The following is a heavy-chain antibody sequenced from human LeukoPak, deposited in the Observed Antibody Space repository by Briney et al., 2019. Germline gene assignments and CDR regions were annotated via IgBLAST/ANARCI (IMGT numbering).Heavy chain of an antibody. CDR3: ARGGGYSYGLDPYYFDY. V-gene: IGHV4-39*07. CDR1: GGSISSSSYY. D-gene: IGHD5-18*01. CDR2: IYYSGST. J-gene: IGHJ4*02. Sequence: PSETLSLTCTVSGGSISSSSYYWGWIRQPPGKGLEWIGSIYYSGSTYYNPSLKSRVTISVDTSKNQFSLKLSSVTAADTAVYYCARGGGYSYGLDPYYFDYWGQGTLVTVSS.